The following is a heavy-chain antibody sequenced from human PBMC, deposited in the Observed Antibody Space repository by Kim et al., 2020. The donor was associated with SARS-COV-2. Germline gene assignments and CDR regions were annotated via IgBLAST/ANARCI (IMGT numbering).Heavy chain of an antibody. Sequence: GRSLRLSCAASRFTFSSYWMHWVRQAPGKGLVWVSRINSDGSSTSYADSVKGRFTISRDNAKNTLYLQMNSLRAEDTAVYYCARDRSQYYDILTGYYPSYGMDVWGQGTTVTVSS. CDR2: INSDGSST. D-gene: IGHD3-9*01. J-gene: IGHJ6*02. CDR3: ARDRSQYYDILTGYYPSYGMDV. CDR1: RFTFSSYW. V-gene: IGHV3-74*01.